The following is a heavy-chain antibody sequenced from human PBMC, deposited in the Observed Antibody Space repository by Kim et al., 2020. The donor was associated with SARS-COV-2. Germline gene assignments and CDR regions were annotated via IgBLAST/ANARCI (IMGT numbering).Heavy chain of an antibody. J-gene: IGHJ4*01. V-gene: IGHV1-18*01. Sequence: ASVKVSCKASGYTFTSYGISWVRQAPGQGLEWMGWISAYNGNTNYAQKLQGRVTMTTDTSTSTAYMELRSLRSDDTAVYYCARDWALEYQLQVPFDYWGQGTLVTVSS. CDR1: GYTFTSYG. CDR2: ISAYNGNT. CDR3: ARDWALEYQLQVPFDY. D-gene: IGHD2-2*01.